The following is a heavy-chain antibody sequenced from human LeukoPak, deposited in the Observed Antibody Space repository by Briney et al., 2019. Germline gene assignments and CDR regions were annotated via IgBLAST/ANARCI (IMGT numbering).Heavy chain of an antibody. CDR1: GYTFTSYD. CDR2: IIPIFGTA. V-gene: IGHV1-69*13. Sequence: ASVKVSCKASGYTFTSYDFNWLRQATGQGLEWMGGIIPIFGTANYAQKFQGRVTITADESTSTAYMELSSLRSEDTAVYYCARGSLGYYDSSGYSDLDYGGQGTLVTVSA. D-gene: IGHD3-22*01. CDR3: ARGSLGYYDSSGYSDLDY. J-gene: IGHJ4*02.